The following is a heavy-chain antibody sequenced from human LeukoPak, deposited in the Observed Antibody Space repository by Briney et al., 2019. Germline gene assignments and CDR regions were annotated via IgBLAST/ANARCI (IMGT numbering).Heavy chain of an antibody. CDR2: IRSKAYGGTT. Sequence: PGGSLRLSCTASGFTFGDYAMSWVRQAPGKGLEWVGFIRSKAYGGTTEYAASVKGRFTISRDDSKSIAYLQMNSLKTEDTAVYYCTRDRGVRGPPSGYYYYYGMDVWGQGTTVTVSS. CDR3: TRDRGVRGPPSGYYYYYGMDV. V-gene: IGHV3-49*04. J-gene: IGHJ6*02. D-gene: IGHD3-10*01. CDR1: GFTFGDYA.